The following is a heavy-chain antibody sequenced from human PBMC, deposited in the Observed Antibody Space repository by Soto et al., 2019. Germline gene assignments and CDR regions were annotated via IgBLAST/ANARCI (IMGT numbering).Heavy chain of an antibody. Sequence: GASVKVSCKASGFTFTSSAVQWVRQARGQRLEWIGWIVVGSGNTNYAQKFQERVTITRDMSTSTAYMELSSLRSEDTAVYYCVADRYYYDSSGYSDAFDIWGQGTMVTV. V-gene: IGHV1-58*01. J-gene: IGHJ3*02. CDR1: GFTFTSSA. CDR2: IVVGSGNT. D-gene: IGHD3-22*01. CDR3: VADRYYYDSSGYSDAFDI.